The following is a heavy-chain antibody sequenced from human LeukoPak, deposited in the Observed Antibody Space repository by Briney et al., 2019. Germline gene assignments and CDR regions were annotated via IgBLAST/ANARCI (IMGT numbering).Heavy chain of an antibody. Sequence: SETLSLTCAVYGGSFSGYYWSWIRQPPGKGLEWIGEINHSGSTNYNPSLKSRVTISVDTSKNQFSLKLSSVTAADTAVYYCARERTIAAAGTRAYYYYMDVWGKGTTVTVSS. CDR2: INHSGST. J-gene: IGHJ6*03. D-gene: IGHD6-13*01. CDR1: GGSFSGYY. V-gene: IGHV4-34*01. CDR3: ARERTIAAAGTRAYYYYMDV.